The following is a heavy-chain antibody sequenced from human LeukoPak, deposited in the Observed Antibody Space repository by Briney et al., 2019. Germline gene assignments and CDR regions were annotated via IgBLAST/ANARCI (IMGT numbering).Heavy chain of an antibody. J-gene: IGHJ4*02. V-gene: IGHV3-23*01. CDR2: ISGSGGST. D-gene: IGHD4-17*01. Sequence: GGSLRLSCAASGFTFRSYAMSWVRQAPGKGLEWVSAISGSGGSTYYADSVKGRFTISRDNSKNTLYLQMNSLRAEDTAVYYCAKVFYGDYAGFDYWGQGTLVTVSS. CDR3: AKVFYGDYAGFDY. CDR1: GFTFRSYA.